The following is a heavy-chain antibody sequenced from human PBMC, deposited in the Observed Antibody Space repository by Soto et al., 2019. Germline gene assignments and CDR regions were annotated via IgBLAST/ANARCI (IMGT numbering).Heavy chain of an antibody. D-gene: IGHD6-19*01. J-gene: IGHJ4*02. CDR3: ARERGEYTSGWYDY. V-gene: IGHV3-64*01. CDR1: GFTFTSHA. Sequence: EVQLVESGGGLVQPGGFLRLSCAASGFTFTSHAIHWVRQAPGKGLEYVSSMTSNGNRADYANSVKGRFTVSRDESKNTLYLQMDSLRTEDMAVYYCARERGEYTSGWYDYWGQGTLVTVSS. CDR2: MTSNGNRA.